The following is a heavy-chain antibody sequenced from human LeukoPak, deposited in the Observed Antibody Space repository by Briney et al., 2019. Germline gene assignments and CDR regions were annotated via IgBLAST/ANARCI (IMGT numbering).Heavy chain of an antibody. D-gene: IGHD6-19*01. CDR3: ARGSGEGNFDY. J-gene: IGHJ4*02. CDR1: GFTFSTHD. Sequence: PGGSLRLSCAASGFTFSTHDMHWVRQATGKGLEWVSAIGTAGDTYYPGSVKGRFTISRENTKNSLYLQMNSLRVGDTAVYYCARGSGEGNFDYWGQGTLVTVSS. V-gene: IGHV3-13*04. CDR2: IGTAGDT.